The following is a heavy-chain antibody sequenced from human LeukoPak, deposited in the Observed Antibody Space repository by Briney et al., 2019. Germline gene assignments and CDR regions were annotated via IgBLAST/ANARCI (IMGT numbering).Heavy chain of an antibody. J-gene: IGHJ6*02. Sequence: GSLRLSCAASGFTFNTYAMSWVGQAPGKGLEWVSAISGSGGRTYYADSVKGGFTISRDTSKNTLYLQMNSLRADDTAVYYCAKGQDIVVVYYYYGMDVWGQGTTVTVSS. D-gene: IGHD2-2*01. V-gene: IGHV3-23*01. CDR1: GFTFNTYA. CDR3: AKGQDIVVVYYYYGMDV. CDR2: ISGSGGRT.